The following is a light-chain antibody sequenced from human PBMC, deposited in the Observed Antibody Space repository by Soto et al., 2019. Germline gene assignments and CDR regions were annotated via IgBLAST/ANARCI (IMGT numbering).Light chain of an antibody. J-gene: IGKJ5*01. V-gene: IGKV3D-20*02. CDR1: QSVSSSY. CDR2: GAS. CDR3: QQRSNWPRT. Sequence: EIVLTQSPGTLSLSPGERATLSCRASQSVSSSYLAWYQQKPGQAPRLLIYGASSRATGIPDRFSGSGSGTDFTLTISRLEPEDFAVYYCQQRSNWPRTFGQGTRREIK.